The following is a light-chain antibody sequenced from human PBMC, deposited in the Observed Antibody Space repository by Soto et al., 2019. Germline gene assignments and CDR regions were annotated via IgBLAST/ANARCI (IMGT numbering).Light chain of an antibody. Sequence: SPMTLSPSTLSATERDRVTITCRASQTISSWLAWFQQRPGRAPKFLIYKASSLKNGVPLRFSGSGSGTQFTLTISSLQPDDVAIYYCPQYNDYSWTSGQGT. V-gene: IGKV1-5*03. J-gene: IGKJ1*01. CDR1: QTISSW. CDR2: KAS. CDR3: PQYNDYSWT.